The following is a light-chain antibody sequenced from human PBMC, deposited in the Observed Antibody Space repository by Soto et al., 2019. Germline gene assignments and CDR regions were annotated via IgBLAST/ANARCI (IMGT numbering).Light chain of an antibody. CDR2: EVT. CDR1: SSDVGGYNY. J-gene: IGLJ1*01. CDR3: SSYTSNSNPYV. Sequence: QSALTQPASVSGSPGQSITISCTGTSSDVGGYNYVSWYQQHPGKVPKVIISEVTNRPSGVSSRFSGSKSGNTASLTISGLQADDEADYYCSSYTSNSNPYVFGTGTKLTVL. V-gene: IGLV2-14*01.